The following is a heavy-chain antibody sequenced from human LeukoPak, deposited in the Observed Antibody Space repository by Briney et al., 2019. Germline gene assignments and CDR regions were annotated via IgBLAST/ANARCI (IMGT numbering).Heavy chain of an antibody. D-gene: IGHD3-16*01. CDR1: GYTFTGYY. J-gene: IGHJ2*01. Sequence: ASVKVSCKASGYTFTGYYMHWVRQAPGQGLEWMGWISPTSGGTNYAQKFQGRVTITADESTNTAYMELSSLRSEDTALYYCARHYLGAYQWYFDLWGRGTLVTVSS. CDR3: ARHYLGAYQWYFDL. CDR2: ISPTSGGT. V-gene: IGHV1-2*02.